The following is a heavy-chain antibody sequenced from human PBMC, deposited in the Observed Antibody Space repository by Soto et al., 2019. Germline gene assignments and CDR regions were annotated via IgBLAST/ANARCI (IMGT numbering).Heavy chain of an antibody. CDR2: IKSKTDGGTT. J-gene: IGHJ4*02. CDR1: GFTLSNAW. Sequence: GXSLRLSCAASGFTLSNAWVSWFRQAPVKGLEWVGRIKSKTDGGTTDYAAPVKGRFTISRDDSKNTLYLQMNSLKTEDTAVYYCTTDFTSYGDYDFDYWGQGTLVTVSS. D-gene: IGHD4-17*01. CDR3: TTDFTSYGDYDFDY. V-gene: IGHV3-15*01.